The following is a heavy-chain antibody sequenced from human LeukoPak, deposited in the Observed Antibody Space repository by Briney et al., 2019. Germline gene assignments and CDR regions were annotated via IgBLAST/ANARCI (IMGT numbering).Heavy chain of an antibody. CDR1: GGSISSGDYY. V-gene: IGHV4-30-4*08. D-gene: IGHD3-10*01. J-gene: IGHJ5*02. Sequence: SQTLSLTCSVSGGSISSGDYYWSWIRQPPGRGLEWIGYIYYNGSTYYNPSLKSRVTISVDTSKNQFSLKLSSVTAADTAVYYCARTSLGGAWFVPWGQGTLVTVSS. CDR2: IYYNGST. CDR3: ARTSLGGAWFVP.